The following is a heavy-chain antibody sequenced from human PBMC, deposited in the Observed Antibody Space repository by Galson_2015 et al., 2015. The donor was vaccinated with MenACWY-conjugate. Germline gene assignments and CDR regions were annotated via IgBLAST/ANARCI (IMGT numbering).Heavy chain of an antibody. D-gene: IGHD6-19*01. J-gene: IGHJ4*02. CDR2: LSGGGGST. CDR1: GFTFTNFA. V-gene: IGHV3-23*01. CDR3: AKDLQHSSGWVNHYFDC. Sequence: SLRLSCAASGFTFTNFAMSWVRQAPGKGLEWVSTLSGGGGSTYYADSVKGRFTISRDNSKNTLYLQMNSLRAEDTAIYYCAKDLQHSSGWVNHYFDCWGRGSLVTVSS.